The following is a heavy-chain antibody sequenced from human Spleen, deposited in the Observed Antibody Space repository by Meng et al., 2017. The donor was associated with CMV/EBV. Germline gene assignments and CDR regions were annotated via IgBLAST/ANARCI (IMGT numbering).Heavy chain of an antibody. CDR2: INESDRT. CDR1: GGSFSGYS. Sequence: SETLSLTCTFYGGSFSGYSWNWIRQPPGKGLEWIGEINESDRTDYRSSLKSRVTISVDTAKNQVSLNLTSVTAADTAVYYCARGRYCKSLNCLKSYFQHWCQGTLVTVSS. J-gene: IGHJ1*01. V-gene: IGHV4-34*01. D-gene: IGHD2/OR15-2a*01. CDR3: ARGRYCKSLNCLKSYFQH.